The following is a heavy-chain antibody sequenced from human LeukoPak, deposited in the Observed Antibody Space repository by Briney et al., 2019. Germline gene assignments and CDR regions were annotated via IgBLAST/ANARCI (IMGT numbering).Heavy chain of an antibody. D-gene: IGHD2-21*02. Sequence: AAVKVSCTASGYTFTNYYMPWVRQPHGEGLEWTGIINPTGGSTSYAQKFQGRVTMTRDTSTSTVYMELSSLRSEDTAVYYCARDHYHKIHSVMVTAPDYWGQGILVIVSS. CDR1: GYTFTNYY. CDR2: INPTGGST. V-gene: IGHV1-46*01. CDR3: ARDHYHKIHSVMVTAPDY. J-gene: IGHJ4*02.